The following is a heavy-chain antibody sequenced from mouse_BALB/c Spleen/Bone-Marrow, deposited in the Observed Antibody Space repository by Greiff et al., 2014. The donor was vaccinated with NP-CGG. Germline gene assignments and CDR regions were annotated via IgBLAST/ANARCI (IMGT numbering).Heavy chain of an antibody. CDR2: INPYNDGT. Sequence: VQLQQSGPELVKPGASVKMSCKASGYTFTSYVMHWVKQKPGQGLEWIGYINPYNDGTKYNEKFKGKATLTSDKSSSTAYMELSSLTSEDSAVYCCAIWRYPYAMDYWGQGTSVTVSS. CDR3: AIWRYPYAMDY. V-gene: IGHV1-14*01. J-gene: IGHJ4*01. CDR1: GYTFTSYV. D-gene: IGHD1-1*02.